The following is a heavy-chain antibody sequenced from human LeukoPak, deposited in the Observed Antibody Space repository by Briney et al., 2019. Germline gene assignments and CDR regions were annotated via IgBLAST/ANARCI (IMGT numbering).Heavy chain of an antibody. D-gene: IGHD3-22*01. J-gene: IGHJ6*03. Sequence: GGSLRLSCAASGFTFSDYYMSWIRQAPGKGLEWVSYISSSGSDTYYADSVKGRFTISRDNSKSSVYLQMNSLRAEDTAVYYCARDLGGTYYYDSSGYVGVYYYYYMDVWGKGTTVTVSS. CDR2: ISSSGSDT. CDR1: GFTFSDYY. V-gene: IGHV3-11*04. CDR3: ARDLGGTYYYDSSGYVGVYYYYYMDV.